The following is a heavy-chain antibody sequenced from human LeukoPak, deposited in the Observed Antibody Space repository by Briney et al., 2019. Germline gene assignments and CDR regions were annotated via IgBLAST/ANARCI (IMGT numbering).Heavy chain of an antibody. CDR3: ARAPGYGSGSYYHYFDY. CDR1: GGNFNTYA. J-gene: IGHJ4*02. CDR2: IIPIFGTA. D-gene: IGHD3-10*01. V-gene: IGHV1-69*06. Sequence: SVKVSCKASGGNFNTYAISWVRQAPGQGLEWMGGIIPIFGTANYAQKFQGRVTITADKSTSTAYMELSSLRSEDTAVYYCARAPGYGSGSYYHYFDYWGQGTLVTVSS.